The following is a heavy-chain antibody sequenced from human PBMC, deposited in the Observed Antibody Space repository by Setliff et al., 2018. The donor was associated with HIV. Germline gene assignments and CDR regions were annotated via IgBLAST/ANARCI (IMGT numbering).Heavy chain of an antibody. CDR1: GGSFSSGNYY. J-gene: IGHJ4*02. V-gene: IGHV4-61*09. Sequence: SETLSLTCTVSGGSFSSGNYYWSWIRQPAGKGLEWIGHIYSIENTNYNPSLKSRVTISVDTSKNQFSLKLRSLTAADTAVYYCARVIQTPGSPYTRFDFWGQGTLVTVSS. CDR2: IYSIENT. CDR3: ARVIQTPGSPYTRFDF. D-gene: IGHD3-16*01.